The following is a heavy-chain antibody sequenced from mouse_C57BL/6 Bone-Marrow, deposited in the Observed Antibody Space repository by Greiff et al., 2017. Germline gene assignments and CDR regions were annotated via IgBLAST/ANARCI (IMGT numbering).Heavy chain of an antibody. CDR1: GFTFSDYG. CDR2: ISSGSSTI. Sequence: EVMLVESGGGLVKPGGSLKLSCAASGFTFSDYGMHWVRQAPEKGLEWVAYISSGSSTIYYADTVKGRFTISSDNAKNTLFLQMTSLRSEDTAMYYCARPLYYGNYWFAYWGQGTLVTVSA. V-gene: IGHV5-17*01. CDR3: ARPLYYGNYWFAY. J-gene: IGHJ3*01. D-gene: IGHD2-1*01.